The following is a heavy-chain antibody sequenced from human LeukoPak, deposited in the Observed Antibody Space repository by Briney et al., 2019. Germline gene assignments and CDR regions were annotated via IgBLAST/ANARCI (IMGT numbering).Heavy chain of an antibody. J-gene: IGHJ1*01. V-gene: IGHV1-18*01. CDR1: GYTFTSYG. CDR2: ISAYNGNT. D-gene: IGHD3-3*01. Sequence: ASVKVSCKASGYTFTSYGISWVRQAPGQGLEWMGWISAYNGNTNYAQKLQGRVTMTTDTSTSTAYMELSSLRSEDTAVYYCARADDFWSGYYDRAEYFQHWGQGTLVTVSS. CDR3: ARADDFWSGYYDRAEYFQH.